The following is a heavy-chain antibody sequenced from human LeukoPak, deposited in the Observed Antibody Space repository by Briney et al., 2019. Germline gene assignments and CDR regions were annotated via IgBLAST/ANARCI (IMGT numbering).Heavy chain of an antibody. CDR3: ARVRMDYGSWSPADY. CDR1: GFTFSDYY. D-gene: IGHD3-10*01. V-gene: IGHV3-11*01. J-gene: IGHJ4*02. CDR2: ISSSGSTI. Sequence: SGGSLRLSCAASGFTFSDYYMSWIRQAPGKGLEWVSYISSSGSTIYYADSVKGRFTISRDNAKNSLYLQMNSLRAEDTAVYYCARVRMDYGSWSPADYWGQGTLVTVSS.